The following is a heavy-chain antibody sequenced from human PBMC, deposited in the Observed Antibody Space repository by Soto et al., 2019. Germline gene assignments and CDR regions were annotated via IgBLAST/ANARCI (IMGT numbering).Heavy chain of an antibody. CDR2: IYWDDDK. V-gene: IGHV2-5*02. CDR1: GFSLNTGGVG. CDR3: ARRRGGFGGGWTTPYFDY. D-gene: IGHD6-19*01. J-gene: IGHJ4*02. Sequence: QITLKESGPTVVKPTQTLTLTCSLSGFSLNTGGVGVGWIRQPPGKALEWLAVIYWDDDKSWNPSLRDSLTMNRDASDDQVVLTVTNMYPVDTGTYYCARRRGGFGGGWTTPYFDYWGQGTLVTVSS.